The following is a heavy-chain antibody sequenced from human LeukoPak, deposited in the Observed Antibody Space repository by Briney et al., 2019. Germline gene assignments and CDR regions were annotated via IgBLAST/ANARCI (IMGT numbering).Heavy chain of an antibody. J-gene: IGHJ4*02. Sequence: ASVTVSCKASGYTFTSYGISWVRQAPGQGLEWMGWIGAYNGNTNYAQKLQGRVTMTTDTSTSTAYMELRSLRSDDTAVYYCATRGYSYGYYGYWGQGTLVTVSS. D-gene: IGHD5-18*01. V-gene: IGHV1-18*01. CDR1: GYTFTSYG. CDR3: ATRGYSYGYYGY. CDR2: IGAYNGNT.